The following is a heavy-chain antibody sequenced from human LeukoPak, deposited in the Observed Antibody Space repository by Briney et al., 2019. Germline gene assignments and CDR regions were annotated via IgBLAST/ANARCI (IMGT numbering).Heavy chain of an antibody. V-gene: IGHV3-48*01. D-gene: IGHD6-13*01. Sequence: GGSLRLSCAASGSTFSTYSMNWVRQAPGKGLEWVSYISSSSTSIYFADSVKGRFTISRDNAKDSLYLQMNSLRAEDTAVYYCAREWGAAAGHNWFDPWGQGTLVTVTS. CDR1: GSTFSTYS. J-gene: IGHJ5*02. CDR2: ISSSSTSI. CDR3: AREWGAAAGHNWFDP.